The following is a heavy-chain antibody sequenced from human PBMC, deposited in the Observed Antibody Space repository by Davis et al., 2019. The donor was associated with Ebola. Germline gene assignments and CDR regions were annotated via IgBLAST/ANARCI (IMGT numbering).Heavy chain of an antibody. CDR3: AKSDWFDP. CDR1: GFTFSSYA. J-gene: IGHJ5*02. CDR2: ISYDGSNK. Sequence: GESLKISCAASGFTFSSYAMHWARQAPGKGLEWVAVISYDGSNKYYADSVKGRFTISRDNSKNTLYLQMDSLRAEDTAVYYCAKSDWFDPWGQGTLVTVSS. V-gene: IGHV3-30-3*02.